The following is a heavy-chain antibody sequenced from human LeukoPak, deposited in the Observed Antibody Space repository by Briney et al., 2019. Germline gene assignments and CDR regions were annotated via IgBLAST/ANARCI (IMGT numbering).Heavy chain of an antibody. CDR1: GGFISPYY. CDR2: IEHSGSA. Sequence: PSETLSLTCAVSGGFISPYYWSWIRQSPGKGLEWIGYIEHSGSASYNPSLKSRVTIFVDTSKNLFSLILTSVTAADTAVYYCARDHWLLSSNTWYYYGLDVWGQGTTVTVSS. CDR3: ARDHWLLSSNTWYYYGLDV. V-gene: IGHV4-59*01. J-gene: IGHJ6*02. D-gene: IGHD3-9*01.